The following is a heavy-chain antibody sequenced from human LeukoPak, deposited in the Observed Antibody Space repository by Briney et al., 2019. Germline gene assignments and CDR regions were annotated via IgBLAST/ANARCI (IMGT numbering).Heavy chain of an antibody. Sequence: SETLSLTCAVYGGSFSGYYWSWIRQPPGKGLEWIGEINHSGSTNYNPSLKSRVTVSVDTSKNQFSLKLSSVTAADTAVYYCARLHNTLTGYYIRPYYYYYMDVWGKGTTVTISS. CDR3: ARLHNTLTGYYIRPYYYYYMDV. V-gene: IGHV4-34*01. CDR2: INHSGST. D-gene: IGHD3-9*01. CDR1: GGSFSGYY. J-gene: IGHJ6*03.